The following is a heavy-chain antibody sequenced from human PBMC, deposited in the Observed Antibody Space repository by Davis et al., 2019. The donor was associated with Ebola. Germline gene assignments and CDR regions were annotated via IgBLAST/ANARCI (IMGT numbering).Heavy chain of an antibody. J-gene: IGHJ5*02. Sequence: GESLKISCVASGFTFDDYSMHWVRHVPGKGLEWASLISWYGNMTDYADSVKGRFTISRDNSEQSLFLQMTGLRLEDTALYFCVKEGSRVAVAATRWFDPWGQGTLVTVSS. CDR2: ISWYGNMT. D-gene: IGHD6-19*01. CDR1: GFTFDDYS. V-gene: IGHV3-43*01. CDR3: VKEGSRVAVAATRWFDP.